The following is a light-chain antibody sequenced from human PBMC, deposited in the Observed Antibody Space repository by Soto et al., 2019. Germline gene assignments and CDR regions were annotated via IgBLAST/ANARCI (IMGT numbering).Light chain of an antibody. J-gene: IGLJ2*01. CDR3: QSYDSSLTVV. CDR1: SSNIGAGYD. Sequence: QSVLTQPPSVSGAPGQRVTISCTGSSSNIGAGYDVHWYQQFPGTTPKFLIYGNTNRPSGVPDRFSASKSGTSASLDITGLQAEDEAEYFCQSYDSSLTVVFGGGTKRPS. CDR2: GNT. V-gene: IGLV1-40*01.